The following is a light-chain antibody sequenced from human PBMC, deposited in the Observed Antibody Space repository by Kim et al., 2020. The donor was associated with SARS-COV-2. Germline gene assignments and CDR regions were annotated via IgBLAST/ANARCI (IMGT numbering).Light chain of an antibody. CDR3: QQYNTYPRT. CDR2: DVS. Sequence: DIQLTQSPSTLSASVGDRVTITCRASQGVRSWLAWYQQIPGKAPKLLIYDVSSLQTGVPSRFSGSGSGTEFTLTISSLQPDDFATYYCQQYNTYPRTFGQGTKVDIK. V-gene: IGKV1-5*01. J-gene: IGKJ1*01. CDR1: QGVRSW.